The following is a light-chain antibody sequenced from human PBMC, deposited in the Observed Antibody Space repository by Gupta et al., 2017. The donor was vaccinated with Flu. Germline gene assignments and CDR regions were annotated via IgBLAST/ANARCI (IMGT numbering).Light chain of an antibody. J-gene: IGKJ3*01. CDR3: MQDAQQDP. CDR2: EVS. Sequence: KARPVSTLLIYEVSNRFSGVTERFSGSGSGTDFTLKISRVEAEDFEIYSCMQDAQQDPVGHGTKVDIK. V-gene: IGKV2D-26*03.